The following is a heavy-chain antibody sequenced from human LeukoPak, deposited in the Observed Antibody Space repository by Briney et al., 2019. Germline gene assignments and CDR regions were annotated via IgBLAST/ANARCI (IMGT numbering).Heavy chain of an antibody. CDR2: IYYSGST. V-gene: IGHV4-39*07. J-gene: IGHJ2*01. Sequence: SETLSLTCTVSGGSISSSSYYWGWIRQPPGKGLEWIGSIYYSGSTYYNPSLKSRVTISVDTSKNQFSLKLSSVTAADTAVYYCARDRPSTYYYDSSGWANFDLWGRGTLVTVSS. D-gene: IGHD3-22*01. CDR3: ARDRPSTYYYDSSGWANFDL. CDR1: GGSISSSSYY.